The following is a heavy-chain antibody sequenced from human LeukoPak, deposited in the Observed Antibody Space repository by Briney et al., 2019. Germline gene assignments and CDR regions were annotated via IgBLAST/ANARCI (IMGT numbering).Heavy chain of an antibody. CDR3: AKKTSTWFDP. V-gene: IGHV3-30*18. CDR2: ISYDGGDK. D-gene: IGHD1/OR15-1a*01. CDR1: GFTFSTYG. J-gene: IGHJ5*02. Sequence: QPGGSLRLSCAASGFTFSTYGMHWVRQAPGKGLEWVAVISYDGGDKYYADSVKGRFTISRDNSKNTLYLQMIGLRAEDTAVYYCAKKTSTWFDPWGQGTQVTVSS.